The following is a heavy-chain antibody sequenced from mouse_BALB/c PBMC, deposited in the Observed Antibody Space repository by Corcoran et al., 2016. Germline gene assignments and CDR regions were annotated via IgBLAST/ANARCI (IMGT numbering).Heavy chain of an antibody. V-gene: IGHV1-66*01. J-gene: IGHJ4*01. CDR3: ARRDGSSLMDY. CDR2: IFPGSGNP. D-gene: IGHD1-1*01. Sequence: QVQLQQSGPELVKPGASVKISCKASGYSFTSYYIHWVKQRPGQGLEWIGWIFPGSGNPKYNEKFKGKATLTADTSSSTAYMQLSSLTSEDSAVYFCARRDGSSLMDYWGQGTSVTVSS. CDR1: GYSFTSYY.